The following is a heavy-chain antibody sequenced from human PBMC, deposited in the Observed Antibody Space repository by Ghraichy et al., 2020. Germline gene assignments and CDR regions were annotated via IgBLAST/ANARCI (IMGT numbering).Heavy chain of an antibody. CDR2: IYYSGNT. CDR3: AREDPGRLVVVPAALKFGMDV. Sequence: SETLSLTCTVSGGSISSSSYYWGWIRQPPGKGLEWIGSIYYSGNTYYNPSLKSRVTLSVDTSQNQFSLKLISVTAADTAVYYCAREDPGRLVVVPAALKFGMDVWGQGTTVTVSS. CDR1: GGSISSSSYY. D-gene: IGHD2-2*01. J-gene: IGHJ6*02. V-gene: IGHV4-39*07.